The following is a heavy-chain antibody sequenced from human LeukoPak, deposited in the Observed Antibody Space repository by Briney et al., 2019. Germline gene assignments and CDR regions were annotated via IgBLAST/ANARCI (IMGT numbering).Heavy chain of an antibody. V-gene: IGHV3-53*01. J-gene: IGHJ4*02. CDR2: IYSGGST. CDR3: ASSSRGFWSGYPDF. D-gene: IGHD3-3*01. CDR1: GFIFSSFW. Sequence: GGSLRLSCAASGFIFSSFWMHWVRQAPGKGLEWVSVIYSGGSTYYADSVKGRFTISRDNSKNTLYLQMNSLRAEDTAVYYCASSSRGFWSGYPDFWGQGTLVTVSS.